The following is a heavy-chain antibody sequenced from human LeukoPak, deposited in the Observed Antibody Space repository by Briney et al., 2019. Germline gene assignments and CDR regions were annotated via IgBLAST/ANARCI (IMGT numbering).Heavy chain of an antibody. CDR2: IYPGDSDT. J-gene: IGHJ4*02. CDR3: ARHRSSSSPVDY. CDR1: GYSFTSHW. D-gene: IGHD6-6*01. V-gene: IGHV5-51*01. Sequence: GESLKISCKGSGYSFTSHWIGWVRQMPGKGLEWMGVIYPGDSDTRYSPSFQGQVSISADKSLSTAYLQWGSLKASDTAMYYCARHRSSSSPVDYWSQGTLVTVSS.